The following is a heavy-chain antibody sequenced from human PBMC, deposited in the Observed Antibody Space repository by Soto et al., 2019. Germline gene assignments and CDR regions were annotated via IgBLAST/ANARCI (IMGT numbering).Heavy chain of an antibody. D-gene: IGHD6-19*01. CDR2: ISDGGDNK. Sequence: PGGSLRLSCAASGFAFSSYAMSWVRQLPGKGLEWVAVISDGGDNKYYADSVKGRFTISRDNSKNTLYLQMNSLRAEDTAVYYCARDQGSSGWHAFDVWGQGTMVTVSS. V-gene: IGHV3-23*01. CDR3: ARDQGSSGWHAFDV. CDR1: GFAFSSYA. J-gene: IGHJ3*01.